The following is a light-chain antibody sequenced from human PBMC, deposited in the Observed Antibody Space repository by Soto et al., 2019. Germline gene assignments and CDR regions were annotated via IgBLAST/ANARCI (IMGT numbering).Light chain of an antibody. J-gene: IGKJ2*01. V-gene: IGKV3-20*01. Sequence: EIVLTQSPGTLSLSPGERATLSCRASQSITSDFLAWYQQKPGQAPRLLIYGASTRAAGVPDRFSGSGSGTDFTLTITRLEPEDFSVSYCQQYGRSPLMYTFGQGTQLGVK. CDR1: QSITSDF. CDR3: QQYGRSPLMYT. CDR2: GAS.